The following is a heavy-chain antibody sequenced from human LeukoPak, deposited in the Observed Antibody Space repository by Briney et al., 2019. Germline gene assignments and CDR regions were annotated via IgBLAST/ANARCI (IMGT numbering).Heavy chain of an antibody. CDR1: GSTSSSYA. CDR2: VSGSGGST. CDR3: AKFDDSSGYYSFEPLEY. Sequence: PGRSLRLSRAASGSTSSSYAMSWVRQPPGKGLGWDSAVSGSGGSTYYADSVKGRFTISRDNSKNTLYLQMNSLRAEDTAVYYCAKFDDSSGYYSFEPLEYWGQGTLVTVSS. V-gene: IGHV3-23*01. J-gene: IGHJ4*02. D-gene: IGHD3-22*01.